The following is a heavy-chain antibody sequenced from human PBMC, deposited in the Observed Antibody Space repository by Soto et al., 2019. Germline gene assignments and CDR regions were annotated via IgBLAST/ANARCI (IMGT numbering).Heavy chain of an antibody. CDR3: ARDLGGQIVDY. Sequence: ASVKVSCKASGYTFTSYGISWVRQAPGQGLEWMGWISGYNSNTKYAQKLQGRVTMTTDTSTSTAYMELRSLRSDDTAVYYCARDLGGQIVDYWGQGTLVTVSS. D-gene: IGHD1-26*01. V-gene: IGHV1-18*01. CDR2: ISGYNSNT. CDR1: GYTFTSYG. J-gene: IGHJ4*02.